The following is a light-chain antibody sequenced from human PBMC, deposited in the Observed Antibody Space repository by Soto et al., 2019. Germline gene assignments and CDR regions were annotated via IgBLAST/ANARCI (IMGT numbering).Light chain of an antibody. J-gene: IGKJ5*01. CDR2: DAS. CDR3: QQVQYWPPIT. V-gene: IGKV3-11*01. CDR1: LIINSY. Sequence: VWTKSRRTLYFSPGERATLSCRGSLIINSYLAWYQQKPGQAPRLLIYDASNTAAGIPARFSGSGSGTDFTLTISSLYPADFAIYYCQQVQYWPPITVG.